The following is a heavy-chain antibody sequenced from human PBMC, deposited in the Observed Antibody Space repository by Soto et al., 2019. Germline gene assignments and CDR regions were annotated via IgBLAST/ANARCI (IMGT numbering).Heavy chain of an antibody. Sequence: PGGSLRLSCAVSGFTFSSYSMNWVRQAPGKGLEWVSAISSSSAYIYYGDPVKGRFTISRDNAKNSLYLQMNSLRGEDTAVYYCARELVETATIDYWGQGTLVTV. V-gene: IGHV3-21*01. CDR2: ISSSSAYI. D-gene: IGHD6-25*01. J-gene: IGHJ4*02. CDR3: ARELVETATIDY. CDR1: GFTFSSYS.